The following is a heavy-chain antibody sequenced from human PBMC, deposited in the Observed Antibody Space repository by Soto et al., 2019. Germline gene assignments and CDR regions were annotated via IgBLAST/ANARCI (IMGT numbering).Heavy chain of an antibody. D-gene: IGHD2-15*01. Sequence: GASVKLSCTASGYTFTSYAMHWVRQAPGQRLEWMGWINAGNGNTKYSQKFQGRVTITRDTSASTAYMELSSLRSEDTAVYYCARGPGGPDGPGDYWGQGTLVTVSS. V-gene: IGHV1-3*01. CDR3: ARGPGGPDGPGDY. CDR2: INAGNGNT. J-gene: IGHJ4*02. CDR1: GYTFTSYA.